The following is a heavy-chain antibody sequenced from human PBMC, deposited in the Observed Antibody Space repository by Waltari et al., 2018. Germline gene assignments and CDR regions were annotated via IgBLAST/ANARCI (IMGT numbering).Heavy chain of an antibody. J-gene: IGHJ4*02. CDR2: ISSSSSYI. Sequence: EVQLVESGGGLVKPGGSLRLSCAASGFTFSSYSMNWVRQAPGKWLEWVSSISSSSSYIYYADSVKGRFTISRDNAKNSLYLQMNSLRAEDTAVYYCAISTVADFDYWGQGTLVTVSS. CDR3: AISTVADFDY. D-gene: IGHD4-17*01. V-gene: IGHV3-21*01. CDR1: GFTFSSYS.